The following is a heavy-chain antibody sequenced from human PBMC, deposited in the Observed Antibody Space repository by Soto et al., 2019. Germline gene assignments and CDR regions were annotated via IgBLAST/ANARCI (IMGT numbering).Heavy chain of an antibody. Sequence: QVQLVESGGGVVQPGRSLRLSCAASGFTFSSYGMHWVRQAPGKGLEWVAVIWYDGSNKYYADSVKGRFTISRDNSKNTLYLQMNSLRAEDTAVYYCARDQLPLKPPAGYYGMDVWGQGTTVTVSS. D-gene: IGHD6-6*01. CDR1: GFTFSSYG. J-gene: IGHJ6*02. V-gene: IGHV3-33*01. CDR2: IWYDGSNK. CDR3: ARDQLPLKPPAGYYGMDV.